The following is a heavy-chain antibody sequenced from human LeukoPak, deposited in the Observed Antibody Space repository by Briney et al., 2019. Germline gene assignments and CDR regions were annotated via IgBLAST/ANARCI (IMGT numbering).Heavy chain of an antibody. D-gene: IGHD3-10*01. CDR1: GGSISRSSYY. J-gene: IGHJ4*02. CDR2: IYYSGST. CDR3: ARLTSGHFDY. V-gene: IGHV4-39*01. Sequence: PSEPLSLTCTVSGGSISRSSYYWGWIRQPPGKWLEWIATIYYSGSTYYNPSLKSRVTISADTSKNQFSLKLSSVTAADTAVYYCARLTSGHFDYWGQGTLVTVSS.